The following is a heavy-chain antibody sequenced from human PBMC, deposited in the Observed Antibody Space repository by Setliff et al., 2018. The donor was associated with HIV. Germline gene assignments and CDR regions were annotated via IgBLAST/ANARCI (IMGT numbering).Heavy chain of an antibody. J-gene: IGHJ6*02. CDR2: ISFSGNTI. D-gene: IGHD4-17*01. V-gene: IGHV3-11*01. CDR3: ARAKIGPAGDRTYYYGMDV. CDR1: GFFFSDHY. Sequence: PGESLKISCAVSGFFFSDHYMSWIRQAPGKGLEWVSYISFSGNTIYYRDSVRGRFTIARDNARNSLYLQMNSLKADDTAVYYCARAKIGPAGDRTYYYGMDVWGQGTTVTVSS.